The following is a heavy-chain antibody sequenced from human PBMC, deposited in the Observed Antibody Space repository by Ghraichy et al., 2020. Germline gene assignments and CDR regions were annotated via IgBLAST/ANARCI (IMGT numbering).Heavy chain of an antibody. CDR2: IYYSGST. V-gene: IGHV4-59*01. D-gene: IGHD1-26*01. CDR1: GGSISSYY. Sequence: GSLRLSCTVSGGSISSYYWSWIRQPPGKGLEWIGYIYYSGSTNYNPSLKSRVTISVDTSKNQFSLKLSSVTAADTAVYYCARGTGSGSSGHYYYYGMDVWGQGTTVTVSS. CDR3: ARGTGSGSSGHYYYYGMDV. J-gene: IGHJ6*02.